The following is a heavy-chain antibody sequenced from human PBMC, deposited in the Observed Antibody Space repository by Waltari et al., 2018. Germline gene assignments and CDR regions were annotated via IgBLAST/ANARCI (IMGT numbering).Heavy chain of an antibody. J-gene: IGHJ4*02. D-gene: IGHD6-19*01. Sequence: QVQLQQWGAGLLKPSETLSLTCAVYGGSFSGYYWSWIRQPPGKGLEWIGEINHSGSTNYNPSLKSRVTISVDTSKNQFSLKLSSVTAADTAVYYCARGSAAAGRTTNSSGWYQIFDYWGQGTLVTVSS. V-gene: IGHV4-34*01. CDR3: ARGSAAAGRTTNSSGWYQIFDY. CDR1: GGSFSGYY. CDR2: INHSGST.